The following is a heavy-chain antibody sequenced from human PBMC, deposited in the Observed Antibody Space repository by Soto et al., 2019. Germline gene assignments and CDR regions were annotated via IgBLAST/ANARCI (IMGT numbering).Heavy chain of an antibody. Sequence: GGSLRLSCTVSGFTFSRYYMNWVLQAPGKGLEWVATIKEDGSEKFYVDSVKGRFTISRDNAKNSLFLQMTNMDPVDTATYYCAHTIAMGRSWYGPIDYWGQGTLVTVSS. V-gene: IGHV3-7*03. CDR3: AHTIAMGRSWYGPIDY. CDR2: IKEDGSEK. J-gene: IGHJ4*02. CDR1: GFTFSRYY. D-gene: IGHD6-13*01.